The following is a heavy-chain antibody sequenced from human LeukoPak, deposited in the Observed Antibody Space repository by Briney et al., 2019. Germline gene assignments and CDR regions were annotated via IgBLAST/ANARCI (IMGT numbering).Heavy chain of an antibody. D-gene: IGHD5-24*01. Sequence: GASVKVSCKVSGYTLTELSMHWVRQAPGKGLERMGGFDPEDGETIYAQKFQGRVTMTEDTSTDTAYMELSSLRSEDTAVYYCATTELLRRDGYNLPFDYWGQGTLVTASS. V-gene: IGHV1-24*01. CDR1: GYTLTELS. CDR2: FDPEDGET. CDR3: ATTELLRRDGYNLPFDY. J-gene: IGHJ4*02.